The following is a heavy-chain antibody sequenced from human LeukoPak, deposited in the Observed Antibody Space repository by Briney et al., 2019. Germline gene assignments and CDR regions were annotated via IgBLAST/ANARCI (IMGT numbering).Heavy chain of an antibody. CDR3: ARGTGIAAAVTSLFQY. D-gene: IGHD6-13*01. Sequence: ASVKVSCKASGYPFTSYYMHWVRQAPAQGLEWMGVINPSGGTTSYAQKFQGRVTMTRDTSTSTVYMELSSLRSEDTAVYYCARGTGIAAAVTSLFQYWGQGTLVTVSS. CDR1: GYPFTSYY. J-gene: IGHJ1*01. CDR2: INPSGGTT. V-gene: IGHV1-46*01.